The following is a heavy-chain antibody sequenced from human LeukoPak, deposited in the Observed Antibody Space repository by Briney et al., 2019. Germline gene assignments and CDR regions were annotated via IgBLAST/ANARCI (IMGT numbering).Heavy chain of an antibody. V-gene: IGHV4-34*01. J-gene: IGHJ4*02. D-gene: IGHD6-13*01. CDR3: AEGAAAGS. CDR2: INHSGST. CDR1: GGSFSGYY. Sequence: SETLSLTCAVYGGSFSGYYWSWIRQPPGKGLEWIGEINHSGSTNYNPSLKSRVTISVDTSKNQFSLKLSSVTAADMAVYYCAEGAAAGSWGQGTLVTVSS.